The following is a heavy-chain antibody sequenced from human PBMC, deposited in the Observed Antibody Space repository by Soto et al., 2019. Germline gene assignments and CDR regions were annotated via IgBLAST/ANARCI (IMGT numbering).Heavy chain of an antibody. D-gene: IGHD3-3*01. CDR2: IYYSGST. V-gene: IGHV4-39*01. J-gene: IGHJ6*03. Sequence: SETLSLTCTVSGGSIGSSIYYWGWIRQPPGKGLEWIGSIYYSGSTYYNPSLKSRVTISVDTSKSQFSLKLSSVTAADTAVYYCARESGFFRPSVMDVWGKGTTVTVSS. CDR1: GGSIGSSIYY. CDR3: ARESGFFRPSVMDV.